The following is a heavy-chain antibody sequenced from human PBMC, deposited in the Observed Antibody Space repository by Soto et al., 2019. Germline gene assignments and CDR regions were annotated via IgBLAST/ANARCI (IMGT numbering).Heavy chain of an antibody. J-gene: IGHJ6*02. Sequence: ASVKVSCKTSYDNFNSYGITWVRQAPGQGLEWMGWISGNKGNTNYAEKFQGRVTMTTDTSTSTAYMELRSLRSDDTAVYYCARGGRHCSGGSCYSPSTEFYFGMDVWGQGPTVTVYS. CDR3: ARGGRHCSGGSCYSPSTEFYFGMDV. CDR1: YDNFNSYG. CDR2: ISGNKGNT. V-gene: IGHV1-18*04. D-gene: IGHD2-15*01.